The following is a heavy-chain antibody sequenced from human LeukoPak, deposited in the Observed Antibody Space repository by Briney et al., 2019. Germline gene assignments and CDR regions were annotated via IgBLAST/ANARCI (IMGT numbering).Heavy chain of an antibody. J-gene: IGHJ3*02. CDR3: ARDMRLVQSDAFDI. CDR1: GGTFSSYA. D-gene: IGHD6-19*01. CDR2: IIPIFGTA. Sequence: GSSVKVSCKASGGTFSSYAISWVRQAPGQGLEWMGGIIPIFGTANYAQKFQGRVTITADESTSTAYMELSSLRSEDTAVYYCARDMRLVQSDAFDIWGQGTMVTVSS. V-gene: IGHV1-69*01.